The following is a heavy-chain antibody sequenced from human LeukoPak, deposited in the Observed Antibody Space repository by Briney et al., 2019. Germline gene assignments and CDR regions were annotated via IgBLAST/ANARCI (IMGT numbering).Heavy chain of an antibody. CDR2: ISSSGSTI. Sequence: GGSLRLSCAASGFTFSDYYMSWIRQAPGKGLEWVSYISSSGSTIYYADSVKGRFTISRDNAKNSLYLQTNSLRAEDTAVYYCARGQCSGGSCYSAFDYWGQGTLVTVSS. CDR1: GFTFSDYY. J-gene: IGHJ4*02. V-gene: IGHV3-11*04. CDR3: ARGQCSGGSCYSAFDY. D-gene: IGHD2-15*01.